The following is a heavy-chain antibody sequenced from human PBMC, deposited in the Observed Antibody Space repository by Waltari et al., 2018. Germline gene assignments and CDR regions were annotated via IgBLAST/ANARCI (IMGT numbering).Heavy chain of an antibody. D-gene: IGHD3-3*01. J-gene: IGHJ6*03. CDR2: INHRGRT. CDR1: GGSFSGYY. CDR3: ARANTIFGVIRTWYYMDV. V-gene: IGHV4-34*01. Sequence: QVQLQQWGAGLLKPSETLSLTCVVSGGSFSGYYWSWIRQTPGMGLQWIGEINHRGRTKYNTSLKSRVTISIDTSKIQFSLKLRSVTVADTAVYYCARANTIFGVIRTWYYMDVWGKGTPVTVSS.